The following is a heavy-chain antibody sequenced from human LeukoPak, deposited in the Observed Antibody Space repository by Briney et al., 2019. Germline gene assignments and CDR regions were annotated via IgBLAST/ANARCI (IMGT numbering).Heavy chain of an antibody. V-gene: IGHV4-4*02. CDR2: IYHSGST. Sequence: SGTLSLTCAVSGGFISSSNWWSWVRQPPGKGLEWIGEIYHSGSTNYNPSLKSRVTISVDKSKNQFSLKLSSVTAADTAVYYCARSRSENYYYGMDVWGKGATVTVSS. D-gene: IGHD5-24*01. J-gene: IGHJ6*04. CDR3: ARSRSENYYYGMDV. CDR1: GGFISSSNW.